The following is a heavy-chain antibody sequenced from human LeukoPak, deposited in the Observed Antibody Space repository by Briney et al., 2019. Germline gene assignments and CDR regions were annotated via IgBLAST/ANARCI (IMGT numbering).Heavy chain of an antibody. CDR3: ARGVHRLTRPTTVTTGLDV. Sequence: PSETLSLTCTVSGGSINSDNSYWSWIRQPAGKGLEWIGRIYANGSANYNPSLKSRVAISVDTSKNQFSLKVRSVTAADTAVYYCARGVHRLTRPTTVTTGLDVWGHGTMVTVSS. D-gene: IGHD4-17*01. CDR2: IYANGSA. J-gene: IGHJ3*01. V-gene: IGHV4-61*02. CDR1: GGSINSDNSY.